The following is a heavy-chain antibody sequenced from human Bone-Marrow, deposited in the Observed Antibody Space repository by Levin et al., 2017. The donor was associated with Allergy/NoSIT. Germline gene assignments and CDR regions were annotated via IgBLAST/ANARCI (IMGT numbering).Heavy chain of an antibody. J-gene: IGHJ3*02. CDR1: GFSLSDNW. D-gene: IGHD4-17*01. Sequence: GESLKISCAVSGFSLSDNWIHWVRQAPGRGLVWVSRISDDGTSYADSVKGRFSISRDRAKNTVYLQMNSLRAEDTAVFYCAKVLYGSPGDAFDIWGQGTMVTVSS. CDR2: ISDDGT. CDR3: AKVLYGSPGDAFDI. V-gene: IGHV3-74*01.